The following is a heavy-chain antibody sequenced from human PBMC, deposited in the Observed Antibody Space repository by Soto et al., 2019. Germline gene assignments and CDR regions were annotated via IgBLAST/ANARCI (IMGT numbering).Heavy chain of an antibody. D-gene: IGHD2-2*01. V-gene: IGHV3-66*01. Sequence: EVQLVESGGGLVQPGGSLRLSCEASGITVSSKYMSWVRQAPGKGLEWVSVIYSGGSTYHADSVKGRFTISRDNSKNTVYLQMNSLRAEDTGVYYCASRPGDVVAPSMPPLDYWGQGTLVTVST. J-gene: IGHJ4*02. CDR2: IYSGGST. CDR3: ASRPGDVVAPSMPPLDY. CDR1: GITVSSKY.